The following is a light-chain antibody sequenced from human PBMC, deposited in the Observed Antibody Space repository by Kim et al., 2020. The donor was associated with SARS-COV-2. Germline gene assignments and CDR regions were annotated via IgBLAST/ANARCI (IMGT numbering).Light chain of an antibody. CDR3: HSYDRDSHV. V-gene: IGLV6-57*03. Sequence: GSTCTSTCTRASVSRATGEGRGHRRRPAGAPATVIYADNERPSGVPDRFSGSSDASSNSASLTISGLKTEDEADYYCHSYDRDSHVFGTGTKVTVL. CDR1: SVSRATGE. J-gene: IGLJ1*01. CDR2: ADN.